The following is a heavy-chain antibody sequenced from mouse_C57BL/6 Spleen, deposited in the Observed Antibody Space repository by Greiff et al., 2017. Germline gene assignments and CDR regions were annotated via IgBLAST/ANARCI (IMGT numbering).Heavy chain of an antibody. CDR2: IYPGSGST. J-gene: IGHJ4*01. CDR3: ARCPGDYHYAMDY. CDR1: GYTFTSYW. D-gene: IGHD2-4*01. V-gene: IGHV1-55*01. Sequence: QVQLQQPGAELVKPGASVKMSCKASGYTFTSYWITWVKQRPGQGLEWIGDIYPGSGSTNYNEKFKSKDTLTVDTSSSTAYMQLSSLTSEDSAVDYCARCPGDYHYAMDYWGQGTSVTVAS.